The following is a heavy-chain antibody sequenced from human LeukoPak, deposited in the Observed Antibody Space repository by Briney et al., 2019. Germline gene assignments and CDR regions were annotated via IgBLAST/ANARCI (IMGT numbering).Heavy chain of an antibody. D-gene: IGHD6-13*01. J-gene: IGHJ4*02. V-gene: IGHV4-59*01. CDR2: IYYSGSN. Sequence: SETLSLTCTVSGGSISNYYWSWIRQPPGKGLEWISYIYYSGSNDYNPSLKSRVTISVDTSKNQFSLRLNSVTAADTAVYYCARGHSSSWYFFDYWGQGALVTVSS. CDR1: GGSISNYY. CDR3: ARGHSSSWYFFDY.